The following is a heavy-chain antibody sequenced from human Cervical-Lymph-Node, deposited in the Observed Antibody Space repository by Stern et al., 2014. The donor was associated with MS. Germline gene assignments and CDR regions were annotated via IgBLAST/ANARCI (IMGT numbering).Heavy chain of an antibody. Sequence: QVQLEESGGGVVQPGGSLRLSCAASTFTFSISAMHWVRQAPGKGLEWVAVISSDGSNKYYADSVRGRFTIARDNSRNTLFLQMNSVRAEDTAVFYCASGYYDSSGYYYRGPDYWGQGTLVTVSS. J-gene: IGHJ4*02. V-gene: IGHV3-30*04. D-gene: IGHD3-22*01. CDR2: ISSDGSNK. CDR1: TFTFSISA. CDR3: ASGYYDSSGYYYRGPDY.